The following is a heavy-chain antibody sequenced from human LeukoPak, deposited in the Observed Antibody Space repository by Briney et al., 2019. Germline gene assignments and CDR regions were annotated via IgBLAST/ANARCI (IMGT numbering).Heavy chain of an antibody. CDR2: ISTTSSYI. CDR3: ARDYYDSTTEGSAHFQH. J-gene: IGHJ1*01. D-gene: IGHD2/OR15-2a*01. V-gene: IGHV3-21*01. Sequence: KPGGSLRLSCAASGFTFSRYMMNWVRQAPGKGLEWVSSISTTSSYIYYADSVKGRFTISRDNAKNSLYLQMSSLRAEDTALYYCARDYYDSTTEGSAHFQHWGQGTLVTVSS. CDR1: GFTFSRYM.